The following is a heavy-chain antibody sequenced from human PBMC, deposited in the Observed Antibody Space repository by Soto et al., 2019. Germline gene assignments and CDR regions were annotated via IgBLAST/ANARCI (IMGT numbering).Heavy chain of an antibody. CDR1: GFTVSGKKY. Sequence: DVQLVASGGGLIQPGESLRLSCAAFGFTVSGKKYVAWVRQAPGKGLEWVSALYDLDGTYYADSVKGRFTTSSDSSGTTVYLQMNSLRPDDTAVYSCATWHLQEHAYDIWGQGTMVTVSS. CDR3: ATWHLQEHAYDI. J-gene: IGHJ3*02. V-gene: IGHV3-53*01. D-gene: IGHD1-1*01. CDR2: LYDLDGT.